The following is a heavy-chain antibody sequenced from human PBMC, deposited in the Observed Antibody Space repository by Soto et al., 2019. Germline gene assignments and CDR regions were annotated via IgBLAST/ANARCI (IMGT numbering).Heavy chain of an antibody. D-gene: IGHD3-9*01. CDR1: GYSFTNYW. CDR2: IYPGDSDT. CDR3: ARHPYYDILTGPDY. J-gene: IGHJ4*02. Sequence: LGESLKISCKGSGYSFTNYWIGWVRQMPGKGLEWMGVIYPGDSDTRYSPSFQGQVTISADKSISTAYLQWTSLKASDTAIYYCARHPYYDILTGPDYWGQGTLVTVSS. V-gene: IGHV5-51*01.